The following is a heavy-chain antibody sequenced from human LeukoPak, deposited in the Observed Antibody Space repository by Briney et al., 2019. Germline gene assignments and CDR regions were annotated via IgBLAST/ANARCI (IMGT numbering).Heavy chain of an antibody. Sequence: PSETLSLTCTVSGGSISSYYWSWIRQPPGKGLEWIGYVYYSGSTNYNPSLKSQVTISVDTSKNQFSLKLNSVTAADTAVYYCATYYYDSSGYYYFDYWGQGTLVTASS. J-gene: IGHJ4*02. V-gene: IGHV4-59*01. CDR3: ATYYYDSSGYYYFDY. CDR2: VYYSGST. CDR1: GGSISSYY. D-gene: IGHD3-22*01.